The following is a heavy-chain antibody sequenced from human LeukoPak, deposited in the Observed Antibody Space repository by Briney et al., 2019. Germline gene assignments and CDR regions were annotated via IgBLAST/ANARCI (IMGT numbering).Heavy chain of an antibody. Sequence: ASVKVSCKASGYTFTGYYLHWVRQAPGQGLEWMGWIDPNSGGTNYAQKFQGRVTITRDTSASTAYMELSSLRSQDMAVYYCARGGSDSYYYYMDVWGKGTTVTVSS. CDR1: GYTFTGYY. CDR2: IDPNSGGT. CDR3: ARGGSDSYYYYMDV. V-gene: IGHV1-2*02. J-gene: IGHJ6*03. D-gene: IGHD1-26*01.